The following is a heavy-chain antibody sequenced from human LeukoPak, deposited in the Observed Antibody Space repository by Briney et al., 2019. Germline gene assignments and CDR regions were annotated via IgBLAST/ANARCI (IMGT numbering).Heavy chain of an antibody. J-gene: IGHJ4*02. CDR2: ISYDGSNK. D-gene: IGHD5-18*01. V-gene: IGHV3-30*18. Sequence: PGGSLRLSCAASGFTFSSYGMHWVRQAPGKGLEWVAVISYDGSNKYYADSVKGRFTISRDDSKNTLYLQMNSLRAEDTAVYYCAKDFSGRGYSYGPRNWGQGTLVTVSS. CDR1: GFTFSSYG. CDR3: AKDFSGRGYSYGPRN.